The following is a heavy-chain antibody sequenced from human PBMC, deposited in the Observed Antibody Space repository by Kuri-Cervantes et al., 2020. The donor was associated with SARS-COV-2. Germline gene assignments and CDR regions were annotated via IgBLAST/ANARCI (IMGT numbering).Heavy chain of an antibody. Sequence: SETLSLTCAVSGGSISNYYWSWVRQPPGKGLEWIGEIIHAGTTRYNPSLKSRGTISVDKSKNQFSLKLTSVTAADTAVYYCVRMIYYDSRGGVAMDVWGQGTTVTVSS. CDR2: IIHAGTT. D-gene: IGHD3-22*01. V-gene: IGHV4-34*12. J-gene: IGHJ6*02. CDR3: VRMIYYDSRGGVAMDV. CDR1: GGSISNYY.